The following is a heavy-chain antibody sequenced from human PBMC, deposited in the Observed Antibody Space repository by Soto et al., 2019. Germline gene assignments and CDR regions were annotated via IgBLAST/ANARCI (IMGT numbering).Heavy chain of an antibody. CDR1: GFTFSNAW. Sequence: GGSLRLSCAASGFTFSNAWMSWVRQAPGKGLEWVGRIKSKTDGGTTDYAAPVKGRFTISRDDSKNTLYLQMNSLKTENTAVYFCTRQGRYCSSSSCSDYHRYGLDLWGQGTTVTVSS. D-gene: IGHD2-15*01. J-gene: IGHJ6*02. CDR3: TRQGRYCSSSSCSDYHRYGLDL. CDR2: IKSKTDGGTT. V-gene: IGHV3-15*01.